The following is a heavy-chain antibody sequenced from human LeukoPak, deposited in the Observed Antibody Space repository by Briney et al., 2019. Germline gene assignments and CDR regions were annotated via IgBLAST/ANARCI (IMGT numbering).Heavy chain of an antibody. V-gene: IGHV4-34*01. CDR3: ASYSGRDEWFDP. J-gene: IGHJ5*02. CDR1: GGSFSGYY. D-gene: IGHD1-26*01. CDR2: INHSGST. Sequence: SETLSLTCAVYGGSFSGYYWSWIRQPPGKGLEWIGEINHSGSTNYNPSLKSRVTISVDTSKNQFSLKLSSVTAADTAVYYCASYSGRDEWFDPWGQGTLVTVSS.